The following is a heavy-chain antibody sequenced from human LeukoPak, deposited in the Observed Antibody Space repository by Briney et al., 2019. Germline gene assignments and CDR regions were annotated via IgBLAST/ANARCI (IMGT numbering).Heavy chain of an antibody. D-gene: IGHD2-21*02. CDR1: GFTFNSYT. Sequence: PGGSLRLSCAASGFTFNSYTMNWVRQALRKGVEWISYISRTGTTIYYADSVKGRFTISRDNARNSLYLQMSSLRSEDTGLYFCARDLGSGDHGLLVWGQGTLLTVSS. CDR2: ISRTGTTI. V-gene: IGHV3-48*01. CDR3: ARDLGSGDHGLLV. J-gene: IGHJ4*02.